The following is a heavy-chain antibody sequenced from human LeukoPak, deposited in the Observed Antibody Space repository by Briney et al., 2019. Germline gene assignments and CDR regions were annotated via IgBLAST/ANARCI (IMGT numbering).Heavy chain of an antibody. J-gene: IGHJ4*02. CDR2: ITQTGGST. CDR3: AKDGGDCSTTSCDYFDY. V-gene: IGHV3-23*01. D-gene: IGHD2-2*01. CDR1: GFTFSDYY. Sequence: GGSLRLSCAASGFTFSDYYMSWVRQAPGKGLEWVSAITQTGGSTNYADSVKGRFTISRDNSKNTLYLQMNSLRAEDTAVYYCAKDGGDCSTTSCDYFDYWGQETLVTVSS.